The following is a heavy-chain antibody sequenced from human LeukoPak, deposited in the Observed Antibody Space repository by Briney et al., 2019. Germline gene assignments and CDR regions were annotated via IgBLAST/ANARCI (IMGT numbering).Heavy chain of an antibody. CDR2: IYYSGST. V-gene: IGHV4-59*04. CDR3: ARISSGWYRVFDY. J-gene: IGHJ4*02. D-gene: IGHD6-19*01. CDR1: GGSISSYY. Sequence: PSETLSLTCTVSGGSISSYYWSWIRQPPGKGLEWIGYIYYSGSTYYNPSLKSRVTISVDTSKNQFSLKLSSVTAADTAVYYCARISSGWYRVFDYWGQGTLVTVSS.